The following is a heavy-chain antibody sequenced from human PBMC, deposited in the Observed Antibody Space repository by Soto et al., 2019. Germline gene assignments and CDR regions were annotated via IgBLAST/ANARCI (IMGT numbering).Heavy chain of an antibody. CDR1: GGSISGYY. CDR2: IYYSGST. Sequence: QVQLQESGPGLVKPSETLSLTCTVSGGSISGYYWSWIRQPPGKGLEWIGYIYYSGSTNYNPSLKSRVTISVDTSKNQFSLKLSSVTAAETAVYYCARRYGGNLDYWGQGTLVTVSS. CDR3: ARRYGGNLDY. J-gene: IGHJ4*02. D-gene: IGHD1-26*01. V-gene: IGHV4-59*08.